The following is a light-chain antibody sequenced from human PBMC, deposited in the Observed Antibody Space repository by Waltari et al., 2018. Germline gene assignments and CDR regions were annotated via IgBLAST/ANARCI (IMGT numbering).Light chain of an antibody. CDR1: PSISSW. Sequence: DIQMTQSPSTLSASVGDRVTITCRASPSISSWLARYQQKPGKAPKLLIYNASSLESGVPSRFSGSGSGTEFTLTISSLQPDDFATYYCQQYNSYPGTFGQGTKVEIK. V-gene: IGKV1-5*03. CDR2: NAS. J-gene: IGKJ1*01. CDR3: QQYNSYPGT.